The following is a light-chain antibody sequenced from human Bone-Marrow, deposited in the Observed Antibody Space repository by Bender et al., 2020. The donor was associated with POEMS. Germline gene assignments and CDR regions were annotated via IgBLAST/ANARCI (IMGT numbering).Light chain of an antibody. CDR2: EGS. J-gene: IGLJ2*01. V-gene: IGLV2-23*01. Sequence: QSALTQPASVSGSPGESITISCAGSSSDVGAYNYVSWYQQHPGEAPRLMIYEGSKRPSGVSNRFSGSKSGNTASLTISGLQAEDEADYYCCSYAGSRTLVFGGGTKLTVL. CDR1: SSDVGAYNY. CDR3: CSYAGSRTLV.